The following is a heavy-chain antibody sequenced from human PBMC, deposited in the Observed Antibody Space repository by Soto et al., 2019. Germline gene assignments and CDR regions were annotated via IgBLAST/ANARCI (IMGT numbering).Heavy chain of an antibody. CDR2: ISYDGSNK. J-gene: IGHJ4*02. V-gene: IGHV3-30*18. CDR3: AEDGSIAARDVIDY. Sequence: VGSLRLSCAASGFTFSSYGMHWVRQAPGKGLEWVAVISYDGSNKYYADSVKGRFTISRDNSKNTLYLQMNSLRAEDTAVYYCAEDGSIAARDVIDYWGQGTLVTVSS. CDR1: GFTFSSYG. D-gene: IGHD6-6*01.